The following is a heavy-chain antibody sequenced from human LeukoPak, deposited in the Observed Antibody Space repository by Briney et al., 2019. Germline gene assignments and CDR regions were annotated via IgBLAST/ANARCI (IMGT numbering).Heavy chain of an antibody. D-gene: IGHD6-6*01. CDR2: IHASGPT. Sequence: PSETLSLTCTVSGGSISTYYWSWIRRPPGKGLEWIAYIHASGPTNYNPSLKSRITISVDTSKNQFSLKLSSVTAADTAVYYCARHDAGIAARPFDNWGQGALVTVSS. J-gene: IGHJ4*02. V-gene: IGHV4-4*09. CDR1: GGSISTYY. CDR3: ARHDAGIAARPFDN.